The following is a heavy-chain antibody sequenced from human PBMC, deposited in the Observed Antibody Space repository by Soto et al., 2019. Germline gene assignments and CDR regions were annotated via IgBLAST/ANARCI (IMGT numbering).Heavy chain of an antibody. D-gene: IGHD3-10*01. J-gene: IGHJ4*02. V-gene: IGHV3-23*01. Sequence: EVQLLASGGGLVKPGGSQRLSCAASGFTFSSYAMSWVRQAPGKGLEWVSGISGSGGSAYYADSVKGRFSISRDNSKNTLYLQMNSLRAEDTAVYYCAKDGLWSGSYPYYYDFWGQGTLVTVSS. CDR2: ISGSGGSA. CDR1: GFTFSSYA. CDR3: AKDGLWSGSYPYYYDF.